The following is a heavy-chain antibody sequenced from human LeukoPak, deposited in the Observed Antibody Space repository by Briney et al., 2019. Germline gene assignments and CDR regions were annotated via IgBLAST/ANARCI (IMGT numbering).Heavy chain of an antibody. Sequence: RGSLRLSRAASGFTFSSYGMHWVRQGPGKGLECVAFIRYDGSNKYYADSVKGRFTISRDNSKNTLYLQMNSLRAEDTAVYYCARDRGLDYYDSSGYYSPRYFDYWGQGTLVTVSS. D-gene: IGHD3-22*01. CDR2: IRYDGSNK. V-gene: IGHV3-30*02. CDR3: ARDRGLDYYDSSGYYSPRYFDY. J-gene: IGHJ4*02. CDR1: GFTFSSYG.